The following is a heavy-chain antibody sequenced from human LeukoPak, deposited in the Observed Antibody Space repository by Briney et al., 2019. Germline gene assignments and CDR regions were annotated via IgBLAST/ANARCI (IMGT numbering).Heavy chain of an antibody. CDR1: GYTFTGYY. Sequence: ASVTVSCKASGYTFTGYYMHWVRQAPGQGLEWMGWINPNSGGTNYAQKFQGRATMTRDTSISTAYMELSRLRSDDTAVYYCARAAGSSAGGPDYWGQGTLVTVSS. CDR3: ARAAGSSAGGPDY. J-gene: IGHJ4*02. D-gene: IGHD3-16*01. V-gene: IGHV1-2*02. CDR2: INPNSGGT.